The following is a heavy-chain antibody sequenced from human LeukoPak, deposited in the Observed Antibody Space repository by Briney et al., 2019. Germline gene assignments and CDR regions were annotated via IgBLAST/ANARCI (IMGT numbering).Heavy chain of an antibody. CDR3: ARDYVVVVPAAIRAFDI. CDR2: IYYSGST. J-gene: IGHJ3*02. CDR1: GGSISSGSYY. Sequence: SETLSLTCTVSGGSISSGSYYWTWIRQPAGKGLEWIGSIYYSGSTYYNPSLKSRVTISVDTSKNQFSLKLSSVTAADTAVYYCARDYVVVVPAAIRAFDIWGQGTMVTVSS. D-gene: IGHD2-2*01. V-gene: IGHV4-39*07.